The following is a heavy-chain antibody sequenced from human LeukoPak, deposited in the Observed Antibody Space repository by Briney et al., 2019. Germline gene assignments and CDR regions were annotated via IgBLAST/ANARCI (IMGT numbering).Heavy chain of an antibody. D-gene: IGHD3-22*01. V-gene: IGHV3-48*03. CDR1: GFTFSSYE. Sequence: PGGSLRLSCAASGFTFSSYEMNWVRQAPGKGLEWVSYISSSGSTIYYADSVKGRFTISRDNAKNSLYLQMNSLRAEDTAVYYCARVLGQTYYYDSSGYYLDYWGQGTLVTVSS. CDR3: ARVLGQTYYYDSSGYYLDY. CDR2: ISSSGSTI. J-gene: IGHJ4*02.